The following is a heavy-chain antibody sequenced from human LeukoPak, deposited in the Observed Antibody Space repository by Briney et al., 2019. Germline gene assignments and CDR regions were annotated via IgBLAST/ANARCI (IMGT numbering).Heavy chain of an antibody. D-gene: IGHD3-22*01. Sequence: GGSLRLSCAASGFTFSSYSMNWVRQAPGKGLEWVSSISSSSSYIYYADSVKGRFTISRDNAKNSLYLQMNSLRAEDTAVYYCARDLRVVITLGAFDIWGQGTMVTVSS. J-gene: IGHJ3*02. CDR1: GFTFSSYS. CDR3: ARDLRVVITLGAFDI. V-gene: IGHV3-21*01. CDR2: ISSSSSYI.